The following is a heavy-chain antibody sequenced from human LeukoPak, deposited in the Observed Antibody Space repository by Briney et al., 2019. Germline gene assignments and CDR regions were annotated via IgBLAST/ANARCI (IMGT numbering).Heavy chain of an antibody. CDR3: ASSIAVAGPKGWFDP. V-gene: IGHV1-2*02. Sequence: ASVKVSCKASGYTLTGYYMHWVRQAPGQGLEWMGWINPNSGGTNYAQKFQGRVTMTRDTSISTAYMELSRLRSDDTAVYYCASSIAVAGPKGWFDPWGQGTLVTVSS. J-gene: IGHJ5*02. D-gene: IGHD6-19*01. CDR1: GYTLTGYY. CDR2: INPNSGGT.